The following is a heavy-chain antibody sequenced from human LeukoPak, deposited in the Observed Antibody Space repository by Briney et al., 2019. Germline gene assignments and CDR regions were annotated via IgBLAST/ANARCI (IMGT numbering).Heavy chain of an antibody. Sequence: GGSLRLSCAASGFTFSSYSMNWVRQAPGKGLEWVSYISSSSSTIYYADSVKGRFTISRDNAKNSLHLQMNSLRAEDTAVYYCAREGYYDSSGYDSPFGYWGQGTLVTVSS. CDR2: ISSSSSTI. CDR1: GFTFSSYS. CDR3: AREGYYDSSGYDSPFGY. D-gene: IGHD3-22*01. V-gene: IGHV3-48*01. J-gene: IGHJ4*02.